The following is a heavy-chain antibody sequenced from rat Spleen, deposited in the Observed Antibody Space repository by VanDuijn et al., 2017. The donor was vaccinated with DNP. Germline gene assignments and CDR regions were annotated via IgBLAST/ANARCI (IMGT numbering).Heavy chain of an antibody. CDR1: GYILTNYY. J-gene: IGHJ3*01. CDR2: IHTGSGGT. Sequence: QIQLQQSGVELAKPGSSVKIPCKASGYILTNYYIGWIKQTTGQGLEYIGYIHTGSGGTNYNEKFKGKATLTVDKSSSTAFMQLSSLTPDDSAVYYCASGLNGRWFAYWGQGTLVTVSS. V-gene: IGHV1-43*01. D-gene: IGHD4-4*01. CDR3: ASGLNGRWFAY.